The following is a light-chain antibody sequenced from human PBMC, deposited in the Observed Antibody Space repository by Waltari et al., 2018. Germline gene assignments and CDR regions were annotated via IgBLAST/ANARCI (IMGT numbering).Light chain of an antibody. CDR1: KSITTL. CDR2: AVS. Sequence: IQMTQSPSTLSAFVGAKVNILFRASKSITTLLNWYQQKPGPAPKLLIHAVSSLEAEVPSRFSGSGSGTDFTLTISRLEPEDFETYHCQQSYSKPWTFGQGTKVEI. J-gene: IGKJ1*01. V-gene: IGKV1-39*01. CDR3: QQSYSKPWT.